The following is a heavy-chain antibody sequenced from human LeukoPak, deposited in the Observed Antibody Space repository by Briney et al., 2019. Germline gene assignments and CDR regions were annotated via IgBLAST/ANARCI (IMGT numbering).Heavy chain of an antibody. D-gene: IGHD2-2*01. Sequence: GASVKVSCKASGYTFTSYYMHWVRQAPGQGLEWMGIINPSGGSTSYAQKFQGRVTMTRDTSTSTVYMELSSLRSEDTAVYYCARDGSLLTSRKTQKPGDYWGQGTLVTVSS. CDR2: INPSGGST. CDR1: GYTFTSYY. J-gene: IGHJ4*02. CDR3: ARDGSLLTSRKTQKPGDY. V-gene: IGHV1-46*01.